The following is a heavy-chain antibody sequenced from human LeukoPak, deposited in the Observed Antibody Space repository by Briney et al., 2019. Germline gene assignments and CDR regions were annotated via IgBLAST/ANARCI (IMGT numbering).Heavy chain of an antibody. D-gene: IGHD1-7*01. CDR3: ARKANWNYGHAFDI. V-gene: IGHV4-61*02. Sequence: PSQTLSLTCTVSGGSISSGSYYWSWIRQPAGKGLEWIGRIYTSGSTNYNPSLKSRVTISVDTSKNQFSLKLSSVTAADTAVYYCARKANWNYGHAFDIWGQGTMVTVSS. CDR2: IYTSGST. CDR1: GGSISSGSYY. J-gene: IGHJ3*02.